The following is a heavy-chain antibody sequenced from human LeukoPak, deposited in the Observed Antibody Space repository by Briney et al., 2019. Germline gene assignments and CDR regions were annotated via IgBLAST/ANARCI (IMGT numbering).Heavy chain of an antibody. D-gene: IGHD3-3*01. V-gene: IGHV1-69*13. CDR3: AIHYDFWSGDDY. CDR1: GGTFSSYA. Sequence: ASVKVSCKASGGTFSSYAISWVRQAPGQGLEWMGGIIPIFGTANYAQKFQGRVMITADESTTTSYMELSSLRSEDTAVYYCAIHYDFWSGDDYWGQGTLVTVSS. J-gene: IGHJ4*02. CDR2: IIPIFGTA.